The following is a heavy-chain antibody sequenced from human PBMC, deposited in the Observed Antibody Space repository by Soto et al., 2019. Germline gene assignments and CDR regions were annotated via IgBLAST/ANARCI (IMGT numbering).Heavy chain of an antibody. D-gene: IGHD6-13*01. CDR2: IYYSGST. V-gene: IGHV4-59*01. Sequence: SETLSLTCTVSGGSISSYYWSWIRQPPGKGLEWIGYIYYSGSTNYNPSLKSRVTISVDTSKNQFSLKLSSVTAADTAVYYCARGKQQLYPTDHWYYFDYWGQGTLVTVSS. J-gene: IGHJ4*02. CDR1: GGSISSYY. CDR3: ARGKQQLYPTDHWYYFDY.